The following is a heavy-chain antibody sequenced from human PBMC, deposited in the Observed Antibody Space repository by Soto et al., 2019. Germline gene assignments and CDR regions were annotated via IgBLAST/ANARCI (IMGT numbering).Heavy chain of an antibody. Sequence: SETLSLTCTVSGGSVSSGSDYWSWIRQPPGKGLEWIGYIYYSGSTNYNPSLKSRVTISVDTSKNQFSLKLSSVTAADTAVYYCARQARARSDNWFDPWGQGTLVTVSS. J-gene: IGHJ5*02. CDR3: ARQARARSDNWFDP. V-gene: IGHV4-61*01. CDR1: GGSVSSGSDY. CDR2: IYYSGST.